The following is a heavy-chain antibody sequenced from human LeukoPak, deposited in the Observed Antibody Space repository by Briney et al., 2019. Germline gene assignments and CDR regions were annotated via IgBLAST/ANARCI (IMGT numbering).Heavy chain of an antibody. Sequence: VSGPTLVKPTQTLTLTCTFSGFSLSTSGVGVGWIRQPPGKALEWLALIYWNDDKRYSPSLKSRLTITKDTSKNQVVLTMTNMDPVDTATYYCAHRRGARITMVRGVIIHAFDIWGQGTMVTASS. CDR3: AHRRGARITMVRGVIIHAFDI. V-gene: IGHV2-5*01. CDR1: GFSLSTSGVG. J-gene: IGHJ3*02. D-gene: IGHD3-10*01. CDR2: IYWNDDK.